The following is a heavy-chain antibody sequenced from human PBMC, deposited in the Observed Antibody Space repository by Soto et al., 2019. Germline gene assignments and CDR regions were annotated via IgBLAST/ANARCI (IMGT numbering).Heavy chain of an antibody. D-gene: IGHD1-1*01. CDR1: GGSISSGDYY. CDR3: AMWVVATGVDY. CDR2: IYYSGST. V-gene: IGHV4-30-4*01. Sequence: QVQLQESGPGLVKPSQTLSLTCTVSGGSISSGDYYWSWIRQPPGKGLEWIGYIYYSGSTYYNPSLKSRVTISVNTSKHQFPLKLSSVTAADSAVYYCAMWVVATGVDYWGQGTLVTVSS. J-gene: IGHJ4*02.